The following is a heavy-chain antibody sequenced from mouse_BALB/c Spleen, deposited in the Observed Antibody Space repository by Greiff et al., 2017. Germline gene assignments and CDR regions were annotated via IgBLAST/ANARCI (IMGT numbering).Heavy chain of an antibody. J-gene: IGHJ1*01. D-gene: IGHD3-1*01. V-gene: IGHV5-9-4*01. Sequence: EVMLVESGGGLVKPGGSLKLSCAASGFTFSSYAMSWVRQSPEKRLEWVAEISSGGSYTYYPDTVTGRFTISRDNAKNTLYLEMSSLRSEDTAMYYCARDRGATRLNWYFDVWGAGTTVTVSS. CDR1: GFTFSSYA. CDR3: ARDRGATRLNWYFDV. CDR2: ISSGGSYT.